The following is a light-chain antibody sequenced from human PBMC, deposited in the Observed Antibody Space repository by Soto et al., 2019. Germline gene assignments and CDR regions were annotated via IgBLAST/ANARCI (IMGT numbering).Light chain of an antibody. V-gene: IGKV1-17*01. J-gene: IGKJ1*01. CDR1: QGIRND. CDR3: LEDTSYPPWR. CDR2: AAS. Sequence: SVRRSVTITCRASQGIRNDLGWYQQKPGKAPKRLIYAASSLQSGVPSRFSGSLSGKEFTHTGLSFQHADFATHHSLEDTSYPPWRFAEGTKVDIK.